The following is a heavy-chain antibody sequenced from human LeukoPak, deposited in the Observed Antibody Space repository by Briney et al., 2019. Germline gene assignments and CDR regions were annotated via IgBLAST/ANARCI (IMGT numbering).Heavy chain of an antibody. CDR3: VREDRSCYYY. Sequence: GASLRLSCAASGFTFSNYAMSWVRQAPGKGLEWVANINQDGNEKYYVDSVKGRFTISRDNDRNSLYLQMNSLRAEDTAVYYCVREDRSCYYYWGQGTLVTVSS. CDR1: GFTFSNYA. CDR2: INQDGNEK. D-gene: IGHD2-15*01. J-gene: IGHJ4*02. V-gene: IGHV3-7*03.